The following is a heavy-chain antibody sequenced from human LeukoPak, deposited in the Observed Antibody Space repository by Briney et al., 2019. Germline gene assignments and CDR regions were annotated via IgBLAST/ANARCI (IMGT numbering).Heavy chain of an antibody. CDR3: AVNSTKHTFDI. D-gene: IGHD1-1*01. CDR2: IYYSGGT. CDR1: GGSMSPFY. J-gene: IGHJ3*02. Sequence: SGTLSLTCTVSGGSMSPFYWSWIRQSPGKGLEWIGSIYYSGGTNYNPSLKSRVTISVATSKNQFSLELSSVSAADTAVYYCAVNSTKHTFDIWGQGTMVTVSS. V-gene: IGHV4-59*08.